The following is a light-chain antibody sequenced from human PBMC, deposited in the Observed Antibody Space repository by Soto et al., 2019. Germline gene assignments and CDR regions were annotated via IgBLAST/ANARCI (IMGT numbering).Light chain of an antibody. V-gene: IGLV2-14*01. CDR3: SSFTTSSYTLSNAYV. Sequence: QSALTQSASVSGSPGQSITISCTGTSSDVGGYDYVSWYQQHPGKAPQVMIYDVNTRPSGVSNRFSGSKSGNTASLTISGLQAEDEADYYCSSFTTSSYTLSNAYVFGTGTKLTVL. CDR2: DVN. CDR1: SSDVGGYDY. J-gene: IGLJ1*01.